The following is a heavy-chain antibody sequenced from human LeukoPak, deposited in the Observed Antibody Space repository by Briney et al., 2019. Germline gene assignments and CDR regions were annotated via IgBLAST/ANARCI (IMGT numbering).Heavy chain of an antibody. D-gene: IGHD6-13*01. CDR3: ARTHPYRIAAAGIDAFDI. CDR2: ISDDGRHN. CDR1: GFTFSTYA. V-gene: IGHV3-30*04. Sequence: GGSLRLSCAASGFTFSTYAMNWVRQAPGKGLEWVAVISDDGRHNYYADSVKGRFTISRDNSKSTLYLQMNSLRAEDTAVYYCARTHPYRIAAAGIDAFDIWGQGTMVTVSS. J-gene: IGHJ3*02.